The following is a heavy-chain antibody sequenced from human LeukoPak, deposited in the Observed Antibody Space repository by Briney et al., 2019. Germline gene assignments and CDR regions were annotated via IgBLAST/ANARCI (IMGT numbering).Heavy chain of an antibody. CDR2: ISGSGGST. CDR3: AKDGAGVQVY. D-gene: IGHD4/OR15-4a*01. V-gene: IGHV3-23*01. Sequence: PGGSLRLSCAASGFTFSSYAVSGVRQAPGKGLEWVSAISGSGGSTYYADSVKGRCTISRDNSQKTLYLQMNSVRAEDTGVYYCAKDGAGVQVYWGQGTLVTVSS. CDR1: GFTFSSYA. J-gene: IGHJ4*02.